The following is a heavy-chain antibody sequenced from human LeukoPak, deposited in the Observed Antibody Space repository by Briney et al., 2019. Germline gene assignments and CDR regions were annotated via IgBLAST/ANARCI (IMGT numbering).Heavy chain of an antibody. CDR2: ISYDGSYQ. J-gene: IGHJ4*02. D-gene: IGHD1-26*01. Sequence: GGSLRLSCAASGFTFSSYGMHWVRQAPGKGLEWVAIISYDGSYQNYGDSVKGRFTISRDNSKNTVYLQMNNLRGEDAAVYFCGRDLQPWVLSGPVDHWGQGILVTVSS. CDR1: GFTFSSYG. CDR3: GRDLQPWVLSGPVDH. V-gene: IGHV3-30*03.